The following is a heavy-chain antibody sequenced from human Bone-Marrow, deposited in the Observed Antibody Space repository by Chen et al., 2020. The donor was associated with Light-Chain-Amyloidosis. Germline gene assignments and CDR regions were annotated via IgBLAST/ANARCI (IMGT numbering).Heavy chain of an antibody. CDR2: ISSSSSSI. CDR1: GFTFSSYS. J-gene: IGHJ4*02. D-gene: IGHD6-13*01. Sequence: EVQLVESGGGLVKPGGSLRLSCAASGFTFSSYSMNWVRQAPGKGLEWVSSISSSSSSIYYAYSVKGRFTISRDTAKNSLYLQMNSLSAEATPVYYCARDSELVLGAFAYGGQGTLVTVSS. CDR3: ARDSELVLGAFAY. V-gene: IGHV3-21*01.